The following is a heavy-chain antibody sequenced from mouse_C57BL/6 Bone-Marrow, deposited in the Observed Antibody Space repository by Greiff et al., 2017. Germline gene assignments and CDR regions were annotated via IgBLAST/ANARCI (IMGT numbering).Heavy chain of an antibody. CDR1: GYAFSSYW. J-gene: IGHJ4*01. CDR2: IYPGDGDT. V-gene: IGHV1-80*01. CDR3: ARRPATVVERPYARDY. Sequence: QVQLQQSGAELVKPGASVKISCKASGYAFSSYWMNWVKQRPGKGLEWIGQIYPGDGDTNYNGKFKGKATLTAAKSSSTAYMQLSSLTSEDSAVYFCARRPATVVERPYARDYWGQGTSVTVSS. D-gene: IGHD1-1*01.